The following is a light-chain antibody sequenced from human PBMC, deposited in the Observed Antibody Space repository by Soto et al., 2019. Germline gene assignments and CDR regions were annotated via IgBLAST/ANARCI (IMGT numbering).Light chain of an antibody. CDR2: DVS. Sequence: SVLTQPASVYGSPGQSITIFCTGTSSDVGGYNYVSWYQQHPGSAPKLMIYDVSSRPSGVSNRFSGSKSGNTASLTISGLQAEDEADYYCSSYTSSFKLAVFGSGTKVTVL. V-gene: IGLV2-14*03. CDR1: SSDVGGYNY. J-gene: IGLJ1*01. CDR3: SSYTSSFKLAV.